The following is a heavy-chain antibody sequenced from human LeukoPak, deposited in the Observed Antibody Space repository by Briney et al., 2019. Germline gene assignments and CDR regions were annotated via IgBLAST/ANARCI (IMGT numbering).Heavy chain of an antibody. J-gene: IGHJ4*02. CDR1: GDSIKSGDNY. CDR3: ARGSYYYDSTGYYFDY. Sequence: SQTLSLTCTVSGDSIKSGDNYWSWVRQSPGKGLEWIGYMYYRGSTSYNPSLKSRITLSVDTSKNQFSLTLSSVTAADTAVYYCARGSYYYDSTGYYFDYWGQGTLVSVSS. D-gene: IGHD3-22*01. V-gene: IGHV4-30-4*01. CDR2: MYYRGST.